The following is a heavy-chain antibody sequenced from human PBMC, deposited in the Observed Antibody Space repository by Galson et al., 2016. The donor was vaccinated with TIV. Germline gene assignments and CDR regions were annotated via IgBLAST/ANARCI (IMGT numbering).Heavy chain of an antibody. J-gene: IGHJ6*02. CDR2: ISYDGGSK. D-gene: IGHD4-11*01. CDR1: GFIVATKH. CDR3: TRDPTDYPSYYYLYGMDV. Sequence: SLRLSCAVSGFIVATKHISWVRQAPGKGLEWVAVISYDGGSKYSADSVKGRFTISRDNSKNTVYLQMNSMRVEDTAVYYCTRDPTDYPSYYYLYGMDVWGQGTTVTV. V-gene: IGHV3-30*03.